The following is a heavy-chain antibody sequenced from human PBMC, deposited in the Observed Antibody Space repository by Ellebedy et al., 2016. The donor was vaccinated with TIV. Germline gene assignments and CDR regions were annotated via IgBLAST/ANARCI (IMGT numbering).Heavy chain of an antibody. D-gene: IGHD2-2*01. CDR1: GGTFSSYA. CDR2: IIPIFGTA. Sequence: ASVKVSXXASGGTFSSYAISWVRRAPGQGLEWMGGIIPIFGTANYAQKFQGRVTITADESTSTAYMELSSLRSEDTAVYYCAREVGNCSSTSCYPYPFYYYYMDVWGKGTTVTVSS. CDR3: AREVGNCSSTSCYPYPFYYYYMDV. V-gene: IGHV1-69*13. J-gene: IGHJ6*03.